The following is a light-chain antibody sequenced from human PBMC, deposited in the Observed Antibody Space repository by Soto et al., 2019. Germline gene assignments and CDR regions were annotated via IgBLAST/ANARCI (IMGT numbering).Light chain of an antibody. V-gene: IGLV3-1*01. J-gene: IGLJ2*01. CDR1: KLGDKY. CDR2: QDS. CDR3: QAWDSSIVV. Sequence: SYELTQPPSVSVSPGQTASITCSGDKLGDKYACWYQQKPGQSPVLVIYQDSKRPSGIPERFSGSNSGNTATLTIGGPQAMDEADYYCQAWDSSIVVFGGGTKLTVL.